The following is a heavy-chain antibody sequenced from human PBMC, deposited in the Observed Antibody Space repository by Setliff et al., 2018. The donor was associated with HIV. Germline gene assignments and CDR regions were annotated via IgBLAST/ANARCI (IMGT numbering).Heavy chain of an antibody. D-gene: IGHD3-3*01. CDR2: INPNSGVT. V-gene: IGHV1-2*06. CDR3: ARDRNDLWSGTLSGLHAVDI. J-gene: IGHJ3*02. Sequence: ASVKVSCKASGCTFTGFYIHWVRQAPGQGLEWMGRINPNSGVTNSAQKFQGGVTMTRDTSISTAYLELSRLRYDDTAVYYCARDRNDLWSGTLSGLHAVDIWGQGTMVTVSS. CDR1: GCTFTGFY.